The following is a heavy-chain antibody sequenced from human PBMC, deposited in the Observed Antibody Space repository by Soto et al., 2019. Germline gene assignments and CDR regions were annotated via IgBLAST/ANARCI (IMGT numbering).Heavy chain of an antibody. CDR3: ARDRGMLELRSHYFDY. CDR1: GFTFRSYA. Sequence: GGSLRLSCAASGFTFRSYAMHWVRQAPGKGLEWVAVISYDGSNKYYADSVKGRFTISRDNSKNTLYLQMNSLRAEDTAVYYCARDRGMLELRSHYFDYWGQGTLVTVSS. V-gene: IGHV3-30-3*01. CDR2: ISYDGSNK. J-gene: IGHJ4*02. D-gene: IGHD1-7*01.